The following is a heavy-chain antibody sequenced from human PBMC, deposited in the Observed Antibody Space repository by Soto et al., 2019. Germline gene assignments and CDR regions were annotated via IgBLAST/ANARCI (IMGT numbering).Heavy chain of an antibody. D-gene: IGHD3-3*01. Sequence: QVQLVESGGGVVQPGRSLRLSCAASGFTFSSYAMHWVRQATGKGLEWVAVISYDGSNKYYADSVKGRFTISREKSKNTLFLKMNSLRAEDAAMYYCARDNGRSDLFEWLFPSYGMDVWGQGTTVTVAS. J-gene: IGHJ6*02. CDR2: ISYDGSNK. V-gene: IGHV3-30-3*01. CDR3: ARDNGRSDLFEWLFPSYGMDV. CDR1: GFTFSSYA.